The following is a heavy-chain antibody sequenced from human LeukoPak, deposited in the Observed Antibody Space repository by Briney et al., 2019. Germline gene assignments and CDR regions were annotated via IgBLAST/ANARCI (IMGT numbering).Heavy chain of an antibody. V-gene: IGHV3-15*01. CDR2: IKSKTDGGTT. CDR1: GFTFSNAW. D-gene: IGHD3-16*02. J-gene: IGHJ4*02. Sequence: GGSLRLSCAASGFTFSNAWMSWVRQAPGNGLEWVGRIKSKTDGGTTDYAAPVKGRFTISRDDSKNTLYLQMNSLKTEDTAVYYCTTDDYVWGSYRSYWGQGTLVTVSS. CDR3: TTDDYVWGSYRSY.